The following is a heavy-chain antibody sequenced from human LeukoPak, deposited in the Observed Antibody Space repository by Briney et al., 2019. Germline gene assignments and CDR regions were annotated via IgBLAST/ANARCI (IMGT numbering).Heavy chain of an antibody. CDR2: ISSNGGST. CDR3: AKDFSYYDSSGPGPDY. CDR1: GFTFSSYA. Sequence: GGSLRLSCAASGFTFSSYAMHWVRQAPGKGLEYVSAISSNGGSTYYANSVKGRFTISRDNSKNTLYLQMGSLRAEDMAVYYCAKDFSYYDSSGPGPDYWGQGTLVTVSS. D-gene: IGHD3-22*01. V-gene: IGHV3-64*01. J-gene: IGHJ4*02.